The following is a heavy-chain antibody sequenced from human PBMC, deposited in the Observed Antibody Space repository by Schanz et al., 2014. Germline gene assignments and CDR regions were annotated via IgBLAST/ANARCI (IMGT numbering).Heavy chain of an antibody. CDR2: ISYDGSLK. CDR1: GFTFSSYA. V-gene: IGHV3-30-3*01. Sequence: QEQLVESGGGAVQPGRSLRLSCAASGFTFSSYAVDWIRQAPGQGLEWVSFISYDGSLKSYLDSVKGRFTISRDNSKNTLYLQMNNLRAEDTAVYFCAKESEIVVVVGTSMSGDFHHWGQGTLVTVSS. J-gene: IGHJ1*01. D-gene: IGHD2-15*01. CDR3: AKESEIVVVVGTSMSGDFHH.